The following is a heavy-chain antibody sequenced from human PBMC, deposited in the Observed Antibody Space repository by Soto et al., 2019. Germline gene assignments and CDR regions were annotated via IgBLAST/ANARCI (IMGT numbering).Heavy chain of an antibody. J-gene: IGHJ3*02. V-gene: IGHV3-66*01. CDR3: AREASRGFFAMFAFDI. D-gene: IGHD3-10*02. CDR1: GFTVSSNY. CDR2: ISSGGST. Sequence: GGSLRLSCAASGFTVSSNYMSWVRQAPGKGLEWVSVISSGGSTSYADSVKGRFTISRDNSKNTLYLQMNSLRAEDTAVYYCAREASRGFFAMFAFDIWGQGTMVTVSS.